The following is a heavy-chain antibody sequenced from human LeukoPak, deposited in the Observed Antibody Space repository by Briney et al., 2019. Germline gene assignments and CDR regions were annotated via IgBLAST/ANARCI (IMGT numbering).Heavy chain of an antibody. D-gene: IGHD2-8*01. Sequence: GASVKVSCKASGYTFTGYYMHWVRQAPGQGLEWMGWINPNSGGANYAQKFQGRVTMTRDTSISTAYMELSRLRSDDTAVYYCARDRPHNAGADYWGQGTLVTVSS. CDR3: ARDRPHNAGADY. J-gene: IGHJ4*02. V-gene: IGHV1-2*02. CDR1: GYTFTGYY. CDR2: INPNSGGA.